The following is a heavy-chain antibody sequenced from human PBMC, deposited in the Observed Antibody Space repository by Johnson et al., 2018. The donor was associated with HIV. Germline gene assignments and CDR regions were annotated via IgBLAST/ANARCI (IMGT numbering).Heavy chain of an antibody. CDR1: GFTFSNYG. CDR3: AKETRDSRSAFDI. J-gene: IGHJ3*02. D-gene: IGHD4-11*01. CDR2: IQFDGSHK. V-gene: IGHV3-30*02. Sequence: HVQLVESGGGVVQPGGSLRLSCKASGFTFSNYGIHWVRQAPGKGLEWVTFIQFDGSHKYSADFVKGRFTISRDTSKKSVFLQMNSLRPEDTAVYYCAKETRDSRSAFDIWGQGPLVTVSS.